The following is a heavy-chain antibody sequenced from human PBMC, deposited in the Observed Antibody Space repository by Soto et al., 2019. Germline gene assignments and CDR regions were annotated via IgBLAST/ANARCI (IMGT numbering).Heavy chain of an antibody. CDR3: AREIPGDADSPYYYIDV. Sequence: SETLSLTCTVSGGSISTYYWTWIRKPPGKGLEWIGYIYYSGSTNYNPSLKSRVTMSVDTSKNQFSLKLSSVTATDTAVYYCAREIPGDADSPYYYIDVWGRGTTVTVSS. V-gene: IGHV4-59*01. CDR2: IYYSGST. J-gene: IGHJ6*03. CDR1: GGSISTYY. D-gene: IGHD4-17*01.